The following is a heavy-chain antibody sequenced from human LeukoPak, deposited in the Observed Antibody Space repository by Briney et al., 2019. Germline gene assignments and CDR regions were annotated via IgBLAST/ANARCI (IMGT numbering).Heavy chain of an antibody. CDR2: IYPGDSDT. J-gene: IGHJ4*02. CDR1: VYSFTSYW. Sequence: GESLNIPCDGSVYSFTSYWIGWVRQMPGKGLEWMRIIYPGDSDTRHSPSFQGPVTISADKSISTADLQGSSLKASDTAMYYCARLGPYDSSGYYQYYFDYWGQGTLVTVSS. D-gene: IGHD3-22*01. V-gene: IGHV5-51*01. CDR3: ARLGPYDSSGYYQYYFDY.